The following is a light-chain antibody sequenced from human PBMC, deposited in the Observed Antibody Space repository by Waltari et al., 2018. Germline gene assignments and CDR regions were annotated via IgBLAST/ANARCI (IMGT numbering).Light chain of an antibody. Sequence: DIVMTQSPDSLAVSLGERATINCKYSQSVLYSSNNKNYLAWYQQKPGQPPKLLIYWASIRESGVPDRFNGSGSGTDFTLTISSLQAEDVAVYYCQQYYSTPYTFGQRTKLEIK. V-gene: IGKV4-1*01. CDR3: QQYYSTPYT. CDR1: QSVLYSSNNKNY. J-gene: IGKJ2*01. CDR2: WAS.